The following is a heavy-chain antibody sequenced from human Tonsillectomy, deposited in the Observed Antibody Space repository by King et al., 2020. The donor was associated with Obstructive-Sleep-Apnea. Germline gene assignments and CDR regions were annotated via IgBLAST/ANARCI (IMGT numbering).Heavy chain of an antibody. D-gene: IGHD2-21*02. CDR3: AKPSFVVVTATPMYFDY. Sequence: HVQLVESGGGVVQPGRSLRLSCAASGFTFSSYSMHWVRQAPGKGLEWVAVISYDRSTKYYANSVKGRFTISRDNSKNTLYLQMNSLRAEDTAVYYCAKPSFVVVTATPMYFDYWGQGTLVTVSS. J-gene: IGHJ4*02. CDR2: ISYDRSTK. CDR1: GFTFSSYS. V-gene: IGHV3-30*18.